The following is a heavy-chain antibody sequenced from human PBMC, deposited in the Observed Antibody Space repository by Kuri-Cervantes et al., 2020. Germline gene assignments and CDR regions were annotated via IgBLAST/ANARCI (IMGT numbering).Heavy chain of an antibody. Sequence: SVKVSCKASGGTLSSYAISWVRQAPGQGLEWMGGIIPIFGTANYAQKFQGRVTITTDESTSTAYMELSSLRSEDTATYYCARSVRVGPADNLDCWGQGILVTVSS. V-gene: IGHV1-69*05. CDR3: ARSVRVGPADNLDC. CDR1: GGTLSSYA. CDR2: IIPIFGTA. J-gene: IGHJ4*02. D-gene: IGHD1-26*01.